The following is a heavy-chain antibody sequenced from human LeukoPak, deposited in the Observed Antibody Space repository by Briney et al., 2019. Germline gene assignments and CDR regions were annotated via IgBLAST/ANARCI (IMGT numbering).Heavy chain of an antibody. Sequence: SETLSLTCTVSGGSISSYYWTWIRQPPGKGLEWIGYIYHSGSTNYNPSLKSRVTISVDTSKNQFSLKLSSVTAADTAVYYCASSPTQEKLLTRGRYFDYWGQGTLVTVSS. D-gene: IGHD1-7*01. CDR2: IYHSGST. J-gene: IGHJ4*02. CDR3: ASSPTQEKLLTRGRYFDY. CDR1: GGSISSYY. V-gene: IGHV4-59*01.